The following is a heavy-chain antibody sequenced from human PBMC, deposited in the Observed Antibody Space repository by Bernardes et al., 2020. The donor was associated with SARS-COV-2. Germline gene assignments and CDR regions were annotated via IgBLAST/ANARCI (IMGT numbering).Heavy chain of an antibody. Sequence: GRSLRPSCAASGFTASLNYVAWPRQAPGRRLEWVSVIYSDGSPYYADSVRGRFTIPRDNSKNTVYLQMNNLRAEDTAVFFCARGTYGNFFDLWGQGTLVTVSS. D-gene: IGHD4-17*01. V-gene: IGHV3-66*01. CDR1: GFTASLNY. J-gene: IGHJ4*02. CDR3: ARGTYGNFFDL. CDR2: IYSDGSP.